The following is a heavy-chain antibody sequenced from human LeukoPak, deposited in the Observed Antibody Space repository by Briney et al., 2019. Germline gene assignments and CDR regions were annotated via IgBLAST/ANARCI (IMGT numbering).Heavy chain of an antibody. V-gene: IGHV3-15*01. CDR2: IKSKTDSGTT. J-gene: IGHJ4*02. D-gene: IGHD3-10*01. CDR1: GFTLSDAW. CDR3: TSPAMIRGVIPFDY. Sequence: GGSLRLSCAASGFTLSDAWVSWVRQAPGKGLEWVGRIKSKTDSGTTDYAAPVKGRFTISRDDSKNTLYLQMNSLKTEDTAVYYCTSPAMIRGVIPFDYWGQGTLVTVSS.